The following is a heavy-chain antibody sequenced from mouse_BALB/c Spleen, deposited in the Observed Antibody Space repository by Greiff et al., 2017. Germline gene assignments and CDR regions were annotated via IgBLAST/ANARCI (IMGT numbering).Heavy chain of an antibody. J-gene: IGHJ1*01. D-gene: IGHD2-4*01. CDR3: TRQGITTGRYFDV. CDR1: GFNIKDYY. CDR2: IDPENGDT. Sequence: EVQLQQSGAELVRSGASVKLSCTASGFNIKDYYMHWVKQRPEQGLEWIGWIDPENGDTEYAPKFQGKATLTVDTSSSTAYMQLSSLTSEDSAVYYCTRQGITTGRYFDVWGAGTTVTVSS. V-gene: IGHV14-4*02.